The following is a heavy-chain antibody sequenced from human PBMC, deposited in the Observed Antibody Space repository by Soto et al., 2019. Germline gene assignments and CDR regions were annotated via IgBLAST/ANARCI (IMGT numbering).Heavy chain of an antibody. CDR2: ISAYNGNT. CDR3: AREGHSRDGYSYYYYYGMDV. J-gene: IGHJ6*02. CDR1: GYTFTSYG. V-gene: IGHV1-18*01. Sequence: GASVKVSCKASGYTFTSYGISWLRQAPGQGLEWMGWISAYNGNTNYAQKLQGRVTMTTDTSTSTAYMELRSLRSGSTAVYYCAREGHSRDGYSYYYYYGMDVWGQGTTVTVSS. D-gene: IGHD3-22*01.